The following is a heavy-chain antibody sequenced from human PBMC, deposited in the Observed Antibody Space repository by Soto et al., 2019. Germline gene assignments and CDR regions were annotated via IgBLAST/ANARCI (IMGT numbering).Heavy chain of an antibody. Sequence: GGSLRLSCAASGFTFSSYEMNWVRQAPGKGLEWVSYITSSGSTKYYADSVEGRFTISRDNAKNSLYLQMNSLRAEDTAVYYCARRYCSSTSCLIDYWGQGALVTVSS. CDR1: GFTFSSYE. D-gene: IGHD2-2*01. CDR2: ITSSGSTK. CDR3: ARRYCSSTSCLIDY. V-gene: IGHV3-48*03. J-gene: IGHJ4*02.